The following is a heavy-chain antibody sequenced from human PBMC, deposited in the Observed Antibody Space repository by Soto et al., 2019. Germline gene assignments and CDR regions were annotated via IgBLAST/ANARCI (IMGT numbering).Heavy chain of an antibody. V-gene: IGHV4-34*01. CDR2: INHSGRT. CDR3: ARGSYYYDNSGYFH. J-gene: IGHJ4*02. D-gene: IGHD3-22*01. Sequence: PSETLSLTCAVQGGSFSGFFWTWSRQSSGKGLEWIGEINHSGRTNHNPSLKNRVTISVDTSKKQFSLKLSSVTAADTAVYYCARGSYYYDNSGYFHWGQGTLVTVSS. CDR1: GGSFSGFF.